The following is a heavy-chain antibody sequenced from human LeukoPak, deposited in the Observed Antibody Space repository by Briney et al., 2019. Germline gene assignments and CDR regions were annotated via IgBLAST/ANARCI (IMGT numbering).Heavy chain of an antibody. J-gene: IGHJ4*02. Sequence: GGSLRLSCAASGFTFNNYWMSWVRQAPGKGLEWVANIKQDGSEKYYVDSVKGRFTISRDNAKNSLYLQMNSLRSEDTAVYYCAKDRRITAPLFDYWGQGTLVTVSS. D-gene: IGHD1-20*01. CDR2: IKQDGSEK. V-gene: IGHV3-7*01. CDR3: AKDRRITAPLFDY. CDR1: GFTFNNYW.